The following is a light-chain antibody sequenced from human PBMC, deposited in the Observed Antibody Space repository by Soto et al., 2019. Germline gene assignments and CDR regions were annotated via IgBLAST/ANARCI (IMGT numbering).Light chain of an antibody. CDR3: QQYGSSGT. V-gene: IGKV3-20*01. CDR2: GAS. Sequence: IVLTQSPGTLSSSPGERATLSCRASQSVSTNNLAWYQQRPGQAPRLLIYGASRRATGIPDRFSGGGSGTDFTLTISRLEPEDSAVYYCQQYGSSGTFGQGTKVDIK. J-gene: IGKJ1*01. CDR1: QSVSTNN.